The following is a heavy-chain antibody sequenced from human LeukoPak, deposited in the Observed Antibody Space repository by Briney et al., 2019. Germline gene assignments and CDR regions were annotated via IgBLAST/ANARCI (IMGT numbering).Heavy chain of an antibody. V-gene: IGHV4-30-2*01. CDR1: GGSVSSGSYY. CDR2: IYHSGST. CDR3: ARGLRDQLLYDNWFDP. Sequence: SETLSLTCTVSGGSVSSGSYYWSWIRQPPGKGLEWIGYIYHSGSTYYNPSLKSRVTISVDRSKNQFSLKLSSVTAADTAVYYCARGLRDQLLYDNWFDPWGQGTLVTVSS. J-gene: IGHJ5*02. D-gene: IGHD2-2*02.